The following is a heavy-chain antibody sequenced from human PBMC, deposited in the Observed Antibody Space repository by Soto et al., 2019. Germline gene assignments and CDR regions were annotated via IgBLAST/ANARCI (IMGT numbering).Heavy chain of an antibody. CDR1: GFTLSDNW. V-gene: IGHV3-74*03. D-gene: IGHD6-25*01. J-gene: IGHJ4*02. CDR2: INSDGSSV. CDR3: VRAPEQRPFDY. Sequence: PGGSLRLSCAASGFTLSDNWIHWVRRAPGKGLVWVSRINSDGSSVTYADSVKGRFTFSRDNAKNTLYLQMDSLRVEDTAMYYCVRAPEQRPFDYWGQGTLVTSPQ.